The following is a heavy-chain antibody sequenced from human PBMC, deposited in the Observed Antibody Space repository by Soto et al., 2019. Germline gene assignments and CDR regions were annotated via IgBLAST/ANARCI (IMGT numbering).Heavy chain of an antibody. D-gene: IGHD3-10*01. CDR2: IYYSGST. Sequence: PSETLSLTCTVSGGSISSGGYYWSWIRQHPGKGLEWIGYIYYSGSTYYNPSLKSRVTISVDTSKNQFSLKLSPVTAADTAVYYCARYLRAYGSGSYYIKWFDPWGQGTLVTVSS. CDR3: ARYLRAYGSGSYYIKWFDP. CDR1: GGSISSGGYY. J-gene: IGHJ5*02. V-gene: IGHV4-31*03.